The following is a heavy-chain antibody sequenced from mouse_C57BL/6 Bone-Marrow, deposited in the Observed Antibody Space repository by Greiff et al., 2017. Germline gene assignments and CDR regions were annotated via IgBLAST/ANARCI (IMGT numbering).Heavy chain of an antibody. V-gene: IGHV5-9*01. Sequence: EVHLVESGGGLVKPGGSLKLSCAASGFTFSSYTMSWFRQTPEKRLEWVATISGGGGNTYYPDSVKGRFTISRDNAKNTLYLQMSSLRSEDTALYYCARHGGYYSYWYFDVWGTGTTVTVSS. CDR1: GFTFSSYT. D-gene: IGHD2-3*01. CDR3: ARHGGYYSYWYFDV. CDR2: ISGGGGNT. J-gene: IGHJ1*03.